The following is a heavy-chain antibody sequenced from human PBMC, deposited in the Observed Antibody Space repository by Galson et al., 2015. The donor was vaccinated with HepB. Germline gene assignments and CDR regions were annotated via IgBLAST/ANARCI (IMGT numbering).Heavy chain of an antibody. D-gene: IGHD1-26*01. Sequence: SLRLSCAASGFTFTNFAMSWVRQAPGKGLEWVSVIGGSSGTTYYNDSVKGRFTISRDNSKNTVYLQIDDLRAEDTAVYYCARNSGNNYRYFFKSWGQGTLVTVSS. CDR3: ARNSGNNYRYFFKS. CDR2: IGGSSGTT. V-gene: IGHV3-23*01. CDR1: GFTFTNFA. J-gene: IGHJ5*02.